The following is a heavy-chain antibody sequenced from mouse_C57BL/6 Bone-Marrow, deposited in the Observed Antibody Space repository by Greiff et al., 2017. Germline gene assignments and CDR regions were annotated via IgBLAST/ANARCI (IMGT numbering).Heavy chain of an antibody. CDR2: IYPRSGNT. V-gene: IGHV1-81*01. Sequence: VQLQQSGAELARPGASVKLSCKASGYTFTSYGISWVKQSTGQGLEWIGEIYPRSGNTYYNEKFKGKATLTADKSSRPAYMELRCLTSEDSAVDFCARGATVVGRYFDVWGTGTTVTVSS. CDR1: GYTFTSYG. D-gene: IGHD1-1*01. CDR3: ARGATVVGRYFDV. J-gene: IGHJ1*03.